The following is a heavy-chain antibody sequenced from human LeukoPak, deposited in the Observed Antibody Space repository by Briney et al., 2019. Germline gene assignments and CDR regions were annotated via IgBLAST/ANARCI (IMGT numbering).Heavy chain of an antibody. V-gene: IGHV3-66*01. Sequence: PGGSLRLSCAASGFTLSSNYMSSVCQAPGKGLEWVSVIYSGGSTYYADSVKGRFTISRHNSKNTLYLQMNSLRAEHTAVYYCARDRWFGELLGYWGQGTLVTVSS. CDR2: IYSGGST. D-gene: IGHD3-10*01. CDR1: GFTLSSNY. CDR3: ARDRWFGELLGY. J-gene: IGHJ4*02.